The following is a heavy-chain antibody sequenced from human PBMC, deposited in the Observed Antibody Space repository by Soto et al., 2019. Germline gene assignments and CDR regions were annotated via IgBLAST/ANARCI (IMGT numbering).Heavy chain of an antibody. CDR1: GYTFTGYY. D-gene: IGHD2-8*01. Sequence: GASVKVSCKAAGYTFTGYYMHWVRQAPGQGLEWMGWINPNSGGTNYAQKFQGRVTMTRDTSISTAYMELGRLRSDDTAVYYCARAPVVDCNNGVRFCSFDYSGQGTLLTLST. J-gene: IGHJ4*02. V-gene: IGHV1-2*02. CDR2: INPNSGGT. CDR3: ARAPVVDCNNGVRFCSFDY.